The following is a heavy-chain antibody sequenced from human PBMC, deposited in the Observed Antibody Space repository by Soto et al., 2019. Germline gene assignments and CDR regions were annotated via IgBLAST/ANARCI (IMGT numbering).Heavy chain of an antibody. CDR1: GYTFTSSV. V-gene: IGHV1-18*01. Sequence: QVPLVQSGAEVKMPGASVKVSCKASGYTFTSSVISWLRQAPGQGLEWMGWISTYNGSTNYAQKFQGRLTMTTDTSTTTAYMELRSLRSDDTAVYSCARVQEVEPPANNFFDSWGQGTLVTVSS. CDR3: ARVQEVEPPANNFFDS. D-gene: IGHD2-2*01. CDR2: ISTYNGST. J-gene: IGHJ5*01.